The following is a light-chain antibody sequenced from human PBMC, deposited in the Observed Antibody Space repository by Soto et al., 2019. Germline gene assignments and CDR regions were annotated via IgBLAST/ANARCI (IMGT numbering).Light chain of an antibody. J-gene: IGKJ1*01. CDR3: QQRSNWPRT. V-gene: IGKV1-27*01. CDR2: AAS. CDR1: QGITNY. Sequence: DIQITQSPSSLSASVGDRVTITCRASQGITNYLAWYQQKTGKLPKLLIYAASSLPSGFPARFSGRGSGTDFTLTISRLETEDFEVYYCQQRSNWPRTFGQGTKVDIK.